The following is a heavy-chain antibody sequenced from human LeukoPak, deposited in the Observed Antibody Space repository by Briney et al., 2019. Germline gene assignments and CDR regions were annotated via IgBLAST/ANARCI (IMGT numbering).Heavy chain of an antibody. CDR1: TGSITSGSYY. J-gene: IGHJ5*02. CDR2: IHSSGST. CDR3: ATSASSGSNYFDP. Sequence: SETLSLTCTVSTGSITSGSYYWTWIRHPAGKGLEWVGRIHSSGSTNYNPSLNSRVTVSADTSNSQFSLKLSSVTAADTAIYYCATSASSGSNYFDPWGQGILVTVSS. D-gene: IGHD4/OR15-4a*01. V-gene: IGHV4-61*02.